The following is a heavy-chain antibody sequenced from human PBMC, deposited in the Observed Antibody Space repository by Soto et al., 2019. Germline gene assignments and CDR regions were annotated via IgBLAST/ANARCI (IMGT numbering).Heavy chain of an antibody. CDR1: GVTFSSYA. CDR2: ISASGGST. CDR3: AKDQYSSSWYDRSVFDY. D-gene: IGHD6-13*01. J-gene: IGHJ4*02. Sequence: GGSVRLSCAASGVTFSSYAMNWVRQAPGKGLEWVSTISASGGSTYYADSVKGRFTISRDNSKNTLYLQMNSLRAEDTAVYYCAKDQYSSSWYDRSVFDYWGQRTLVTVSS. V-gene: IGHV3-23*01.